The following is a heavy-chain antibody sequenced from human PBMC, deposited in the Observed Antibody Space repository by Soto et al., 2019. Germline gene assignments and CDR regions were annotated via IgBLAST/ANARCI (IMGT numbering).Heavy chain of an antibody. CDR2: INPNSGGT. V-gene: IGHV1-2*04. J-gene: IGHJ6*03. CDR1: GYTFTGYY. CDR3: ARDRGDNWNPNYYYYYMDV. D-gene: IGHD1-1*01. Sequence: ASVKVSCQASGYTFTGYYMHWVRQAPGQGLEWMGWINPNSGGTNYAQKFQGWVTMTRDTSISTAYMELSRLRSDDTAVYYCARDRGDNWNPNYYYYYMDVWGKGTTVTVSS.